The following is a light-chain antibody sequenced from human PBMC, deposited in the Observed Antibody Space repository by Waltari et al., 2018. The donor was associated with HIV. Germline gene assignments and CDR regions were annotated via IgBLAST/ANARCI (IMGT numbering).Light chain of an antibody. Sequence: QSALTQPRSVSGSPGQSVTISCTGTSSDVGGFNFVSWYQQHPGKAPKLMIYDVTKRPSGVPYRFSGSKFYNTASLTISGLQADDEADYYCCSYAGSYTLVVFGGGTKLTVL. V-gene: IGLV2-11*01. J-gene: IGLJ2*01. CDR1: SSDVGGFNF. CDR3: CSYAGSYTLVV. CDR2: DVT.